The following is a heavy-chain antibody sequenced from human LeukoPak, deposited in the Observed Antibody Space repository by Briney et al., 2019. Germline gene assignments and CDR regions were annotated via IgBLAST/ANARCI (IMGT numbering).Heavy chain of an antibody. CDR1: GFTFSDYD. V-gene: IGHV3-21*04. CDR2: ISSSSIYV. J-gene: IGHJ4*02. Sequence: PGGSLRLSCAASGFTFSDYDMNWVRQAPGKGLEWVSSISSSSIYVSYADPVKGRYTISRDNAKNSLYLQMNSLRAEDTAVYYCAKTGPYYFEFWGQGTLVTVSS. CDR3: AKTGPYYFEF.